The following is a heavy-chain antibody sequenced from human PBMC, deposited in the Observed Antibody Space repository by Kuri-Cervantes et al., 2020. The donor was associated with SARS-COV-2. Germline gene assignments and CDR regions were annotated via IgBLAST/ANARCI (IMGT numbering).Heavy chain of an antibody. CDR2: INPSGGST. J-gene: IGHJ3*02. D-gene: IGHD2-2*01. V-gene: IGHV1-46*01. CDR1: GYTFTSYY. Sequence: ASVKVTCKASGYTFTSYYMHWVRQATGQGLEWMGIINPSGGSTSCEQKFQGRVTMTRDTSTSTIYMELSSLRSEDKAVYYCAREDIVVVQAYYDDAFDIWGQGTMVTVSS. CDR3: AREDIVVVQAYYDDAFDI.